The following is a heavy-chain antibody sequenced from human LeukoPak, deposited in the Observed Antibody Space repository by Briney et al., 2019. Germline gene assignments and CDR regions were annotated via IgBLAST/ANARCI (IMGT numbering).Heavy chain of an antibody. CDR3: ARHGGSYTFDL. CDR1: GGSFSSCY. J-gene: IGHJ4*02. D-gene: IGHD1-26*01. CDR2: MYDSGST. V-gene: IGHV4-59*01. Sequence: KPSETLSLTCTVSGGSFSSCYWSWIRQPPGKGLELIGYMYDSGSTNYNPSLKSRVTISVDTSKNQFSLRLNSVTAADTAVYYCARHGGSYTFDLWGQGVLVTVSS.